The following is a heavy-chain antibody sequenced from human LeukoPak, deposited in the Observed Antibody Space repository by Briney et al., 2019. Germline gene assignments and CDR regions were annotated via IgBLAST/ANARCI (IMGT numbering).Heavy chain of an antibody. CDR1: GHTLTELS. J-gene: IGHJ5*02. CDR2: FDPEDGET. V-gene: IGHV1-24*01. CDR3: AEARYNWKSMCWFDP. Sequence: PVKLSCKLSGHTLTELSIHCELQAPGNRLECMGGFDPEDGETIYEQKFQSRDTTTEDTSTDTAYMELSSMRSEDTAVYYCAEARYNWKSMCWFDPWGQGTLVTVSS. D-gene: IGHD1-20*01.